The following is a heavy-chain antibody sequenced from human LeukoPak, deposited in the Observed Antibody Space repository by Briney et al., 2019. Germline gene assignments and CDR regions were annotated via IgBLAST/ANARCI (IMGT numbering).Heavy chain of an antibody. D-gene: IGHD3-9*01. CDR1: GFTFSSYG. V-gene: IGHV3-30*02. CDR3: ARDHYDILTGFGYYFDY. CDR2: IRYDGSNK. J-gene: IGHJ4*02. Sequence: GGSLRLSCAASGFTFSSYGMHWVRQAPGKGLEWVAFIRYDGSNKYYADSVKGRFTISRDNSKNTLYLQMNSLRAEDTAVYYCARDHYDILTGFGYYFDYWGQGILVTVSS.